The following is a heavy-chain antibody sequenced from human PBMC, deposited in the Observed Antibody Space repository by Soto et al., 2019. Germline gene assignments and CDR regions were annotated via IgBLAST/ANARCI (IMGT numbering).Heavy chain of an antibody. CDR2: IKQDGSES. CDR3: ASARHIGP. J-gene: IGHJ5*02. Sequence: GGSLRLSCAASGFTFSNYWMSWVRQAPGKGLEWVANIKQDGSESNYADSVKGRFTISRDNAENSLYLQMTSLRAEDTAVYYCASARHIGPWGQGTMVTVSS. V-gene: IGHV3-7*01. D-gene: IGHD2-21*01. CDR1: GFTFSNYW.